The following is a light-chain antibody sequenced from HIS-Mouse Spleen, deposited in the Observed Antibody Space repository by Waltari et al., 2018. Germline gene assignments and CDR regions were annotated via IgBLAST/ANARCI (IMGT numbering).Light chain of an antibody. V-gene: IGLV1-47*01. Sequence: QSVLTQPPSAFGTPGQRVTISCSGSSSNIGSNYVYWYQQLPGTAPKLLIYRNNQRPSGVPDRFSGSTSGTSASLAISGLRSEDEADYYCAAWDDSLSGPWVFGGGTKLTVL. J-gene: IGLJ3*02. CDR2: RNN. CDR1: SSNIGSNY. CDR3: AAWDDSLSGPWV.